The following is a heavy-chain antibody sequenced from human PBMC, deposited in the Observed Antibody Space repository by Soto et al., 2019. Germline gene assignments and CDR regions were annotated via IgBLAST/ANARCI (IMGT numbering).Heavy chain of an antibody. CDR3: ATGSCSGGRCWDYYSYGMDV. CDR2: ITHDVTLT. Sequence: EVQLVESGGGLVQPGGSLRLSCAASGFTFSIDWMHWYRQTPGNGLVWVSDITHDVTLTRYAVSVKGRFTISRDNAKNTLDLQMNSLRVEDTAVYYCATGSCSGGRCWDYYSYGMDVWGQGTTVTVSS. J-gene: IGHJ6*02. V-gene: IGHV3-74*01. CDR1: GFTFSIDW. D-gene: IGHD2-15*01.